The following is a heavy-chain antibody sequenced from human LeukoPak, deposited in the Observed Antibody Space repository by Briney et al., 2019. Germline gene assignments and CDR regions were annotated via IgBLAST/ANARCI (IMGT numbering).Heavy chain of an antibody. CDR1: GGSIRDFY. J-gene: IGHJ6*03. CDR2: IYTGTT. V-gene: IGHV4-59*01. Sequence: PSETPSLTCSVSGGSIRDFYWTWIRQPPGKGLEWIGYIYTGTTNYSPSLRGRVIMSVDTSRNQFSLNLTSVTPADTAVYFCARLGDEIAVSGLKYYHYSHTDVWGSGTTVAVSS. CDR3: ARLGDEIAVSGLKYYHYSHTDV. D-gene: IGHD6-19*01.